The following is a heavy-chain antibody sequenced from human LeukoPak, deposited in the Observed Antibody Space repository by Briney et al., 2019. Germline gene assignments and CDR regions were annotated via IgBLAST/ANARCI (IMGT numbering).Heavy chain of an antibody. CDR2: IRYDGSNK. CDR1: GFTFSSYG. D-gene: IGHD2-15*01. J-gene: IGHJ6*02. Sequence: GGSLRLSCAASGFTFSSYGMHWVRQAPGKGLEWVAFIRYDGSNKYYADSVKGRFTISRDNSKNTLYLQMNSLRAEDTAVYYCAKGLAARYYGMDVWGQGTTVTVSS. CDR3: AKGLAARYYGMDV. V-gene: IGHV3-30*02.